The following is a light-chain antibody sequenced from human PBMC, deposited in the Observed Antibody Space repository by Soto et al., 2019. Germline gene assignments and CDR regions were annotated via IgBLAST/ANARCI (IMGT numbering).Light chain of an antibody. CDR2: DAS. V-gene: IGKV1-5*01. J-gene: IGKJ2*01. CDR1: QSISSW. CDR3: QQYNSYS. Sequence: DIPMTQSPSTLSASVGDRVTITCRASQSISSWLAWYQQKPGKAPKLLIYDASSLESGVPSRFSGSGSGTEFTLTISSLQPDDFATYYCQQYNSYSFGQGTKLELK.